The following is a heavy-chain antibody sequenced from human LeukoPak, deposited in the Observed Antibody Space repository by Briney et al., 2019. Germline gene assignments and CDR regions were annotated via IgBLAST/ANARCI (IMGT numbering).Heavy chain of an antibody. CDR1: GFTFSSYG. CDR2: ISGSGGST. D-gene: IGHD3-10*01. Sequence: GGSLRLSCAASGFTFSSYGMSWVRQAPGKGLEWVSAISGSGGSTYYADSVKGRFTISRDNSKNTLYLQMNSLRAEDTAVYYCAKDPFFYGSGSHDSWFDPWGQGTLVTVSS. J-gene: IGHJ5*02. CDR3: AKDPFFYGSGSHDSWFDP. V-gene: IGHV3-23*01.